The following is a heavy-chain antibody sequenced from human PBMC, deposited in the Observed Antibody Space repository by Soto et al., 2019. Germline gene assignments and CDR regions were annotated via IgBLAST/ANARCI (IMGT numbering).Heavy chain of an antibody. J-gene: IGHJ5*02. CDR2: IYHSGST. V-gene: IGHV4-30-2*01. Sequence: PSETLSLTCTVSGGPITSSDYYYSWLRQTPEKGLEWIGYIYHSGSTYYNPSLKSRVTISVDRSKNQFSLKLSCVTAADTAVYYCARGIIGYCSSTSCYTGWFDPWGQGTLVTVSS. CDR1: GGPITSSDYY. CDR3: ARGIIGYCSSTSCYTGWFDP. D-gene: IGHD2-2*02.